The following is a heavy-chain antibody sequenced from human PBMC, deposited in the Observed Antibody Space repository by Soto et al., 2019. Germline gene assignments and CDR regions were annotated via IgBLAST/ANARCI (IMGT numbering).Heavy chain of an antibody. J-gene: IGHJ5*01. Sequence: ASVKVSCKASGYIFTGYYINWVRQAPGQGLEWMGWINPNSGDTSFLQQFQGRVSMTTDTPINPAYMELSRVTSDDTAAYYCARPLCSRKRCHNWCDTWGHGTLVT. CDR2: INPNSGDT. CDR3: ARPLCSRKRCHNWCDT. V-gene: IGHV1-2*02. D-gene: IGHD2-2*01. CDR1: GYIFTGYY.